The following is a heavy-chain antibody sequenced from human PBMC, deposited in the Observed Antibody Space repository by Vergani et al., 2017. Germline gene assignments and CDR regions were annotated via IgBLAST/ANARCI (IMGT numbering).Heavy chain of an antibody. CDR1: GGSISSGGYS. J-gene: IGHJ4*02. V-gene: IGHV4-30-2*01. Sequence: QLQLQESGSGLVKPSQTLSLTCAVSGGSISSGGYSWSWLRQPPGKGLEWIGYIYHSGSTYYNPSLKSRVTISVDRSKNQFSLKLSSVTAADTAVYYCARGYCSSTSCYTPPGEVDYWGQGTLVTVSS. CDR3: ARGYCSSTSCYTPPGEVDY. D-gene: IGHD2-2*02. CDR2: IYHSGST.